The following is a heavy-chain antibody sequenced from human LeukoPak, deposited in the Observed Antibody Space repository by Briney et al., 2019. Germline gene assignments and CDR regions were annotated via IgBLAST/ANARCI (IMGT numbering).Heavy chain of an antibody. CDR1: GGSISSYY. J-gene: IGHJ5*02. V-gene: IGHV4-4*07. CDR2: IYTSGST. Sequence: SETLSLTCTVSGGSISSYYWSWIRQPAGKGLEWIGRIYTSGSTNYNPSLKSRVTMSVDTSKNQFSLKLSSVTAADTAMYYCARDWHDSGWERRFDPWGQGTLVTVSS. CDR3: ARDWHDSGWERRFDP. D-gene: IGHD6-19*01.